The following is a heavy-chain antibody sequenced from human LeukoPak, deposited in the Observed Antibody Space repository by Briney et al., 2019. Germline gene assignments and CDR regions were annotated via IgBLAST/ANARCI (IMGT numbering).Heavy chain of an antibody. Sequence: SETLSLTCTVSGGSISSSSYCWGWIRQPPGKGLEWIGSIYYSGTTYQNPSLKSRVTIPVDTSKNQFSLRLSSVTAADTAVYFCARHGGTYYRPFDYWGQGTLVTVSS. CDR2: IYYSGTT. J-gene: IGHJ4*02. V-gene: IGHV4-39*01. CDR3: ARHGGTYYRPFDY. CDR1: GGSISSSSYC. D-gene: IGHD1-26*01.